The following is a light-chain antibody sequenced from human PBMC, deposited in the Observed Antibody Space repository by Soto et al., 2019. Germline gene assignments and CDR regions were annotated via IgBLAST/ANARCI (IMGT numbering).Light chain of an antibody. CDR3: LQHSSFSWT. J-gene: IGKJ1*01. CDR1: QGISNY. CDR2: AAS. Sequence: DIQMTQSPSAMSASVGDRVSITCRASQGISNYVAWFQQKPGTVPKRLIYAASSLQSGVPSRFSGSGSGTEFTLTISSLQPEDFATYYCLQHSSFSWTFGPGTRLDIK. V-gene: IGKV1-17*03.